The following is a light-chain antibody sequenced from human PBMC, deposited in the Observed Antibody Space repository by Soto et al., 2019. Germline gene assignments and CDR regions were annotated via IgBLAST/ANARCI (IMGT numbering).Light chain of an antibody. CDR3: QHYYSDPPWT. CDR1: QSVLYSFNNKNY. Sequence: DIVMTQSPDSLAVSLGERATINCRSSQSVLYSFNNKNYLGWYQQKPGQAPKLLIYWASTRESGVPDRFCGSGSGTDFTLTISSLQAEDVAVYYCQHYYSDPPWTFGQGTKVEIK. CDR2: WAS. J-gene: IGKJ1*01. V-gene: IGKV4-1*01.